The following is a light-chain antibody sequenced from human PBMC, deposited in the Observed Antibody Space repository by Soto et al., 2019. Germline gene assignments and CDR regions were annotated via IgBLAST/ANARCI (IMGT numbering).Light chain of an antibody. CDR1: QGVNRW. V-gene: IGKV1D-12*01. J-gene: IGKJ4*01. Sequence: DIQMTQSPSSVSASVGDRVTITWRASQGVNRWLAWYQQKLGKAPKLLIFDASSLQSGVPSRFSGSGSGTDFTLTISSLQPEDFATYYCQQANSFPLTFGGGTKVDIK. CDR2: DAS. CDR3: QQANSFPLT.